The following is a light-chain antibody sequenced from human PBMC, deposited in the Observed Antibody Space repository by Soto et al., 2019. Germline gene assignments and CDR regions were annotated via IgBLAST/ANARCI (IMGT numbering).Light chain of an antibody. V-gene: IGLV2-14*01. CDR3: SSYTSTNFVI. Sequence: QSALTQPASVSGSPGQSITISCTGSSSDIGDSKYVSWYKQHPGKAPKLMIYDVSNRPSGVSNRFSGSKSGNTASLTISGLQAEDEADYYCSSYTSTNFVIFGGGTKLTVL. J-gene: IGLJ2*01. CDR1: SSDIGDSKY. CDR2: DVS.